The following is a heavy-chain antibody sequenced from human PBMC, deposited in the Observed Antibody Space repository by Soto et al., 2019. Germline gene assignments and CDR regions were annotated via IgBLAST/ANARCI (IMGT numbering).Heavy chain of an antibody. CDR2: ISGSGGST. Sequence: GASLRLSYAASGFTFSSYALSWVLQDPGKGLEWVAAISGSGGSTYYADSVKGRFTISRANSNNTLYLQMNSLRAEDRAVYYCAKVSKYYYHSSVYYGPNYYFAYWGQGTLVTVSS. V-gene: IGHV3-23*01. J-gene: IGHJ4*02. D-gene: IGHD3-22*01. CDR1: GFTFSSYA. CDR3: AKVSKYYYHSSVYYGPNYYFAY.